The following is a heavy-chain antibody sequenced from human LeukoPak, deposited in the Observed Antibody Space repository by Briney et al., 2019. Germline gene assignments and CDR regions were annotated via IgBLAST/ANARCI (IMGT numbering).Heavy chain of an antibody. V-gene: IGHV4-39*07. CDR2: IHYSGST. J-gene: IGHJ5*02. CDR1: GGSISSSRYY. CDR3: ARDESGRTKYSSSWYGRFDP. D-gene: IGHD6-13*01. Sequence: SETLSLTCTVSGGSISSSRYYWGWIRQPPGKGLEWIGSIHYSGSTYYNPSLKSRVTVSVDTSENQFSLKLSSVAAADTAVYYCARDESGRTKYSSSWYGRFDPWGQGTLVTVSS.